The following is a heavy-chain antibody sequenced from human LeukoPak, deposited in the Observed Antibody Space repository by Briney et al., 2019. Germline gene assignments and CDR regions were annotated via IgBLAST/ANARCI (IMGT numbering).Heavy chain of an antibody. CDR1: GYTFTGFH. J-gene: IGHJ4*02. CDR2: INTSGTTT. Sequence: ASVKVSCKASGYTFTGFHMHSLRHAPGQGLERMGIINTSGTTTSYAQKFQGRVTMTRDTSTTTVYMELSSLRSDDTAVYYCASGGFDWDAFDYWGQGTLVTVSS. CDR3: ASGGFDWDAFDY. V-gene: IGHV1-46*01. D-gene: IGHD3-10*01.